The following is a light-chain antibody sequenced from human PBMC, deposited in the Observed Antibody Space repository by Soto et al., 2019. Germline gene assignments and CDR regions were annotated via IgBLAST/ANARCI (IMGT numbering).Light chain of an antibody. Sequence: PGEGATLSCRASQSVRNGSLAWYQQKPGQAPRLLIYGASSRATDIPDRFSGSGYGTDFILTISSLEPEDFAVYYCQQRSNWPWTFGQGTKVEIK. CDR1: QSVRNGS. J-gene: IGKJ1*01. V-gene: IGKV3D-20*02. CDR3: QQRSNWPWT. CDR2: GAS.